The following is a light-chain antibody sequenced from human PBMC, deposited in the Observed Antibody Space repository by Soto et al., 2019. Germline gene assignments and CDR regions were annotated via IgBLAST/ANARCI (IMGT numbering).Light chain of an antibody. CDR2: GSS. CDR1: QSVSNNY. Sequence: EVVLTQSPGTLSLSPGERATVSCRASQSVSNNYVAWYQQKPGQAPRLLIFGSSDRATGIPDRFSGSGSGTDFTLTISRLEPDDFAVYFCQQYGSSPPHTFGQGTNLEIK. V-gene: IGKV3-20*01. CDR3: QQYGSSPPHT. J-gene: IGKJ2*01.